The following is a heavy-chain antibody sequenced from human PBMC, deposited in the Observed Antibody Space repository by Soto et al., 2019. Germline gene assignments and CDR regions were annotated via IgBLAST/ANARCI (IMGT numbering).Heavy chain of an antibody. CDR1: GFPFSNYA. CDR3: ARAPSEYIWGSYLRYFEY. D-gene: IGHD3-16*02. Sequence: EVEMLESGGALVQPGGSLRLSCAASGFPFSNYATAWVRQAPGKGLEWVSGISGNSGHAFYADSVKGRFSSSRDNSRNTLYLQMESLRAEDTATYYCARAPSEYIWGSYLRYFEYWGQGTLVAVSS. CDR2: ISGNSGHA. J-gene: IGHJ4*02. V-gene: IGHV3-23*01.